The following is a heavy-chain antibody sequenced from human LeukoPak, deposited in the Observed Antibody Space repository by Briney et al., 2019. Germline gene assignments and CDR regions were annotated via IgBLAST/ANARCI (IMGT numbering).Heavy chain of an antibody. J-gene: IGHJ3*02. D-gene: IGHD1-26*01. V-gene: IGHV1-69*04. CDR3: ARGAPVGATTSAGAFDI. CDR1: GGTFSSYA. CDR2: IIPILGIA. Sequence: SVKVSCKASGGTFSSYAISWVRQAPGQGLEWMGRIIPILGIANYAQKFQGRVTITADKSTSTAYMELSGLRSEDTAVYYCARGAPVGATTSAGAFDIWGQGTMVTVSS.